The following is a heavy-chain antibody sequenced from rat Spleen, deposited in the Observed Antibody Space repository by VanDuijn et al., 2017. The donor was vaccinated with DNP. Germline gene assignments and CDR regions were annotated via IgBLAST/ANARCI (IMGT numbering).Heavy chain of an antibody. J-gene: IGHJ2*01. CDR1: GFTFSDYA. V-gene: IGHV5-27*01. CDR2: ITTSGDSI. Sequence: EVQLVESGGGLVQPGGSLKLSCAASGFTFSDYAMVWVRQAPTKGLEWVASITTSGDSIYSPDSVRGRFTISRDDANGTLYLQMDNLRSEDTATYFCATYYGFNSYFFDYWGQGVMVTVSS. CDR3: ATYYGFNSYFFDY. D-gene: IGHD1-6*01.